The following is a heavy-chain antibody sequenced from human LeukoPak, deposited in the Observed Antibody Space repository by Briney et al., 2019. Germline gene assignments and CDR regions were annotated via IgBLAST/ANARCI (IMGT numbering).Heavy chain of an antibody. CDR2: ISSSSSTI. D-gene: IGHD3-10*01. CDR1: GFTFSSYT. V-gene: IGHV3-48*01. J-gene: IGHJ4*02. Sequence: GGSLRLSCAASGFTFSSYTMNWVRQAPGKGLEWVSYISSSSSTIYYADSVKGRLTISRDNAKNSLYLQMNSLRAEDTAVYYCAGSYDSGSFDYWGQGTLVTASS. CDR3: AGSYDSGSFDY.